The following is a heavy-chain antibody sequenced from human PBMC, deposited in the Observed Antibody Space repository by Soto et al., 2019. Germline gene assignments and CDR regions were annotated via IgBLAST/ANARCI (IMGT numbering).Heavy chain of an antibody. CDR3: ARGYYYGSGSYYNLENAFDI. J-gene: IGHJ3*02. V-gene: IGHV4-59*01. Sequence: SETLSLTWTVSGGSISSYYWSWIRQPPGKGLEWIGYIYYSGSTNYNPSLKSRVTISVDTSKNQFSLKLSSVTAADTAVYYCARGYYYGSGSYYNLENAFDIWGRGTMVTVSS. CDR1: GGSISSYY. D-gene: IGHD3-10*01. CDR2: IYYSGST.